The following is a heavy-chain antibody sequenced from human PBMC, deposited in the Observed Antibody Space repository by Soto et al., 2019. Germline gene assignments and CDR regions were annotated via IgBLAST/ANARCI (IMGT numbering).Heavy chain of an antibody. CDR1: GGTFSNYA. CDR2: IIPMFHTR. CDR3: AISEQSEPQWFDP. J-gene: IGHJ5*02. V-gene: IGHV1-69*01. D-gene: IGHD1-1*01. Sequence: QVQLVQSGTEVKKPGSSVKVSCRSSGGTFSNYAFSWVRQAPGQGLEWMGGIIPMFHTRNYAQKFQGRLTITADESTSTIYMELDSLTSEDTAVYYCAISEQSEPQWFDPWGQGTLVTVSS.